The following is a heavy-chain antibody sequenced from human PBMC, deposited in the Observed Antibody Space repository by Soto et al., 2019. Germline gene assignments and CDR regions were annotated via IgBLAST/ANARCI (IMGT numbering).Heavy chain of an antibody. CDR2: IIPIFGTA. CDR3: ASGSITMVRGVPYYFDY. D-gene: IGHD3-10*01. J-gene: IGHJ4*02. V-gene: IGHV1-69*06. Sequence: GASVKVSCKASGGTFSSYAISWVRQAPGQGLEWMGGIIPIFGTANYAQKFQGRVTITADRSTSTAYMELSSLRSEDTAVYYCASGSITMVRGVPYYFDYWGQGTLVTVSS. CDR1: GGTFSSYA.